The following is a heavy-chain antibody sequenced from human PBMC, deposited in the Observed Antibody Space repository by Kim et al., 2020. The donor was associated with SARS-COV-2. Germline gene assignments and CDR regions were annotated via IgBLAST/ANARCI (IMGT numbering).Heavy chain of an antibody. CDR1: GYSISSGYY. Sequence: SETLSLTCTVSGYSISSGYYWGWIRQPPGKGLEWIGSIYHSGNTYYNPSLKSRVTISVDMSKNQVSLKLNSVTAADTAVYFCARAPAYGPFEPWGQGTL. J-gene: IGHJ5*02. CDR2: IYHSGNT. D-gene: IGHD4-17*01. V-gene: IGHV4-38-2*02. CDR3: ARAPAYGPFEP.